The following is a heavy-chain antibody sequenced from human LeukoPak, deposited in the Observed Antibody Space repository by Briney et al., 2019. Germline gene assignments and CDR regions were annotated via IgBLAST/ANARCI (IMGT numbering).Heavy chain of an antibody. CDR3: AIPYYYDSSGYYRFDY. D-gene: IGHD3-22*01. CDR1: GYTFTSYA. Sequence: GASVKVSCKASGYTFTSYAMNWVRQAPGQGLEWMGRINPNSGGTNYAQKFQGRVTMTRDTSISTAYMELSRLRSDDTAVYYCAIPYYYDSSGYYRFDYWGQGTLVTVSS. CDR2: INPNSGGT. J-gene: IGHJ4*02. V-gene: IGHV1-2*06.